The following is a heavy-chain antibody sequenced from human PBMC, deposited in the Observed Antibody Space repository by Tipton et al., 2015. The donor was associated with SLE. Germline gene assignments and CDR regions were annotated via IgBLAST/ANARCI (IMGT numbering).Heavy chain of an antibody. J-gene: IGHJ4*02. V-gene: IGHV4-39*01. Sequence: TLSLTCTVSGGSISSSSYYWGWVRPPPGKGLEWIGSIYYSGSTYYNPSLTSRVTISVDTSKNQFSLKLSSVTAADTAVYYCARHHPPFDYWGQGTLVTVSS. CDR1: GGSISSSSYY. CDR3: ARHHPPFDY. CDR2: IYYSGST.